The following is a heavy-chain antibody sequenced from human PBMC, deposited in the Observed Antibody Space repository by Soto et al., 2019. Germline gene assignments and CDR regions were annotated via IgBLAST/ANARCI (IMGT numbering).Heavy chain of an antibody. V-gene: IGHV1-69*13. J-gene: IGHJ6*02. Sequence: SVKVSCKASGGTFSSYAISWVRQAPGQGLEWMGGIIPIFGTANYAQKFQGRVTITADESTSTAYMELSSLRSEDTAVYYCVRGDFWSGYYTPSYYYYGMDVWGQGTTVTVSS. CDR1: GGTFSSYA. D-gene: IGHD3-3*01. CDR3: VRGDFWSGYYTPSYYYYGMDV. CDR2: IIPIFGTA.